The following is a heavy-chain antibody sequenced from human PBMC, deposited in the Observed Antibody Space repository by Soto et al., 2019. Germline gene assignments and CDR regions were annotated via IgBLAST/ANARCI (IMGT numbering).Heavy chain of an antibody. J-gene: IGHJ6*02. CDR3: ARGGRGVYYYYGMDV. Sequence: GGSLRLSCAASGFTFSSYSMNWVRQAPGKKLEWVSYISSSSSTIYYADYVKGQFTISRDKAKNSLYLQMNSLRDEDTAVYYCARGGRGVYYYYGMDVWGQGTLVTVSS. CDR1: GFTFSSYS. V-gene: IGHV3-48*02. D-gene: IGHD3-10*01. CDR2: ISSSSSTI.